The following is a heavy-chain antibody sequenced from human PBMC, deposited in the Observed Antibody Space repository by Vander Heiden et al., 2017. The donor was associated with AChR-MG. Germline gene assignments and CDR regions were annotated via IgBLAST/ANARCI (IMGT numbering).Heavy chain of an antibody. CDR3: AKLIVVLSAANEGGNDY. CDR2: ISFDGTNK. Sequence: QVQLVESGGGVVQPGRSLRLSCAASGFTFRSYGMHWVRQAPGKGLEWVAVISFDGTNKYHADSVKGRFTISRDNSKNTLYLQMNSLRAEDTAAYYCAKLIVVLSAANEGGNDYWGQGTLVTVSS. V-gene: IGHV3-30*18. D-gene: IGHD2-2*01. J-gene: IGHJ4*02. CDR1: GFTFRSYG.